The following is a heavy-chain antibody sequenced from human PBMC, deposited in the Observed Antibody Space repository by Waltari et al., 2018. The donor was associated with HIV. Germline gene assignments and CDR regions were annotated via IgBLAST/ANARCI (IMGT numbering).Heavy chain of an antibody. CDR3: ARVTTVTGDSYFYYGMDV. CDR2: INPNSGGT. D-gene: IGHD4-17*01. J-gene: IGHJ6*02. CDR1: GNTSTGYY. V-gene: IGHV1-2*06. Sequence: QVQLVQSGAEVRKPGASVKVSCKAYGNTSTGYYLHWVRHAPGQGREWMGRINPNSGGTNYAQKFQARVTMTRDTSIGAAYMELSSLRPNDTAVYYCARVTTVTGDSYFYYGMDVWGQGTTVTVSS.